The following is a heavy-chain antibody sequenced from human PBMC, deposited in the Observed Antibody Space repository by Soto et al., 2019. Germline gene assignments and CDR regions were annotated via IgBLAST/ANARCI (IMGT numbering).Heavy chain of an antibody. CDR2: ISSSSSYI. D-gene: IGHD5-12*01. CDR1: GFTFSSYS. J-gene: IGHJ4*02. CDR3: PREVSKYSGYDFDY. Sequence: EVQLVESGGGLVKPGGSLRLSCAASGFTFSSYSMNWVRQAPGKGLEWVSSISSSSSYIYYADSVKGRFTISRDNAKNSLYLQMNSLRAEDTAVYYCPREVSKYSGYDFDYWGQGTLVTVSS. V-gene: IGHV3-21*01.